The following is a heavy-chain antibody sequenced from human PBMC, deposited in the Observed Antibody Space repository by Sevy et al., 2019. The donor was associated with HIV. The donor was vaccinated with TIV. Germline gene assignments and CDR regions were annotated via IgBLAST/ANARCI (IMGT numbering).Heavy chain of an antibody. V-gene: IGHV3-72*01. D-gene: IGHD6-13*01. CDR3: ATHAGIASAGRVFDY. J-gene: IGHJ4*02. CDR1: GFTFSDHY. Sequence: GGFLRLSCAASGFTFSDHYMEWVRQAPGKGLEWVGRIRNNADSYTTEYAASVKGRFTISRDDSKNSLYLLMNSLKTADSAVYYCATHAGIASAGRVFDYWGQGTMVSVSS. CDR2: IRNNADSYTT.